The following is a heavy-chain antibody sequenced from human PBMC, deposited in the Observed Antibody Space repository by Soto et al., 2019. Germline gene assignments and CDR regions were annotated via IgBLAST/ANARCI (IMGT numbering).Heavy chain of an antibody. Sequence: PSETLSLTCTVSGGSMSSYYWSWIRQPPGKGLEWIGYIYYSGNSNHNPSLKSRVTISLDMSKNQFPLRLSSVTAADTAVYYCARLRGGELRLDSWGQGILVTVSS. CDR1: GGSMSSYY. CDR3: ARLRGGELRLDS. V-gene: IGHV4-59*01. CDR2: IYYSGNS. J-gene: IGHJ4*02. D-gene: IGHD1-7*01.